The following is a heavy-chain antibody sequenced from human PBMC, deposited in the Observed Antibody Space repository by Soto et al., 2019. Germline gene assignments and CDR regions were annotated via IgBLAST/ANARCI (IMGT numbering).Heavy chain of an antibody. D-gene: IGHD7-27*01. CDR2: IYHRGST. CDR3: ARAPGDLVYYFDY. J-gene: IGHJ4*02. CDR1: GFTFSNYA. V-gene: IGHV4-38-2*01. Sequence: LSCAASGFTFSNYAMSWVRQAPGKGLEWIGSIYHRGSTYYNPSLKSRVIVSVDTSKNQFSLKLSPVTAADTAVYHCARAPGDLVYYFDYWGQGTLVTVSS.